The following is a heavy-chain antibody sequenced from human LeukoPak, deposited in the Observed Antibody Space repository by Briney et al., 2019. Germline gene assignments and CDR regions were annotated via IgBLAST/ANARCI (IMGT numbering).Heavy chain of an antibody. CDR2: IHFSGST. CDR3: ARVLKAGNSGYYSDY. D-gene: IGHD3-10*01. Sequence: SETLSLTCAVSGASISGYYWSWIRQPPGKGLEFIGYIHFSGSTYYNPSLKSRVTISVDTSKNQFSLKVSSVTATDTALYYCARVLKAGNSGYYSDYWGPGTLVSVSS. V-gene: IGHV4-59*01. J-gene: IGHJ4*02. CDR1: GASISGYY.